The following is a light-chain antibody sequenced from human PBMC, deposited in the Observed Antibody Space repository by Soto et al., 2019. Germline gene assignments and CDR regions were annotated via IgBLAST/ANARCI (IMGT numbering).Light chain of an antibody. CDR3: CSYAGGDVV. V-gene: IGLV2-23*01. Sequence: QSALTQPASVSGSPGQSIIISCTGTSSDVGSYNLVSWYQQHPGKAPKVMIYEGSKRPSGVSNRFSGSKSGNTASLTISGLQAEDEADYYCCSYAGGDVVFGGGTQLTVL. J-gene: IGLJ2*01. CDR2: EGS. CDR1: SSDVGSYNL.